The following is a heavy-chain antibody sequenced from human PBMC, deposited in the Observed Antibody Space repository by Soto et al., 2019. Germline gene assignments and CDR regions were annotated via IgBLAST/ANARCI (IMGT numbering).Heavy chain of an antibody. CDR1: GYTFTSYY. Sequence: GASVKVSCKASGYTFTSYYMHWVRQAPGQELEWMGIINPSGGSTSYAQKFQGRVTMTRDTSTSTVYMELSSLRSEDTAVYYCAKVVSPYYTAVITVLWGQGTLVIVSS. CDR2: INPSGGST. D-gene: IGHD3-22*01. V-gene: IGHV1-46*01. CDR3: AKVVSPYYTAVITVL. J-gene: IGHJ4*02.